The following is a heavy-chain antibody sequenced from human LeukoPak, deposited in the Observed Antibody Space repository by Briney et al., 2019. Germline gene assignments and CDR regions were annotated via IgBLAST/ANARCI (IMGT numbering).Heavy chain of an antibody. CDR2: MNGDGSDP. D-gene: IGHD5-18*01. CDR3: ARGDTAMVDYYYYMDV. J-gene: IGHJ6*03. Sequence: PGGSLRLSCAASGFTFSTSWMYWLRQAPGEGLVWVSRMNGDGSDPSYADSVKGRFTISRDNAKNTLYLQMNSLRAEDTAVYYCARGDTAMVDYYYYMDVWGKGTTVTISS. CDR1: GFTFSTSW. V-gene: IGHV3-74*01.